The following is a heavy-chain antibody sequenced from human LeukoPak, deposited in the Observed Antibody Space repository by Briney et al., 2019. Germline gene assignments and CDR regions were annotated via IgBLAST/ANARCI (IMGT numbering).Heavy chain of an antibody. CDR3: ARGYQTVDY. D-gene: IGHD2-2*01. J-gene: IGHJ4*02. Sequence: PGGSLRLSCAASGFTFSSYGMHWVRQAPGKGLEWVAAIWYDGSNKYYADSVKGRFTISRDNSKNTLFLQMNSLRGEDTAFYYCARGYQTVDYWGPGTLVTVSS. V-gene: IGHV3-33*01. CDR1: GFTFSSYG. CDR2: IWYDGSNK.